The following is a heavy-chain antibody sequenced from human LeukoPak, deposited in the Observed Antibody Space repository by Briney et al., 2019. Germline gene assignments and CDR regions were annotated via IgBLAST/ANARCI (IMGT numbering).Heavy chain of an antibody. J-gene: IGHJ3*02. V-gene: IGHV1-69*05. CDR2: IIPIFGTA. Sequence: ASVKVSCKASGGTFSSYAISWVRQAPGQGLEWMGRIIPIFGTANYAQKFQGRVTITTDESTSTAYMELSSLRSEDTAVYYCARVRLHGDYVNAFGIWGQGTMVTVSS. CDR1: GGTFSSYA. D-gene: IGHD4-17*01. CDR3: ARVRLHGDYVNAFGI.